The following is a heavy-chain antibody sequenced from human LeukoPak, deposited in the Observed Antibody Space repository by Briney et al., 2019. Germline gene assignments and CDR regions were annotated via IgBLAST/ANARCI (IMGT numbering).Heavy chain of an antibody. CDR2: ISGSGGST. J-gene: IGHJ4*02. CDR1: GFTFSSYA. D-gene: IGHD3-22*01. V-gene: IGHV3-23*01. CDR3: AKTTHDSSGYYYFGY. Sequence: PGGSLRLSRAASGFTFSSYAMSWVRQAPGKGLEWVSAISGSGGSTYYADSVKGRFTISRDNSKNTLYLQMNSLRAEDTAVYYCAKTTHDSSGYYYFGYWGQGTLVTVSS.